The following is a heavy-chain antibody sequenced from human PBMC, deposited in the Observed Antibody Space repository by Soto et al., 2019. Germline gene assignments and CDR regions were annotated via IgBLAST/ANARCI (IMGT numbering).Heavy chain of an antibody. CDR1: GGSINSSNW. CDR2: IYHSGST. J-gene: IGHJ4*02. CDR3: ARLQWMAHDD. V-gene: IGHV4-4*01. D-gene: IGHD6-19*01. Sequence: PETLSLTCTVSGGSINSSNWWSWVRQPPGKGLEWIGEIYHSGSTNYNPSLKSRVTISVDKSKNQFSLKLNSVPAADTAGYCWARLQWMAHDDRGQGTRVSVSS.